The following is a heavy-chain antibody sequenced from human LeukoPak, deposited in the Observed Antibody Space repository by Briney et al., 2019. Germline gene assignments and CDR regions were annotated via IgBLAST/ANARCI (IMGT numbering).Heavy chain of an antibody. Sequence: RTSETLSLTCTASGGSISSYCWSWIRQPPGKGLEWIGYIYYSGSTNYNPYLKSRVTISVDTSKNQFSLKLSSVTAADTAVYYCARHAPLYYYYGMDVWGQGTTVTVSS. CDR3: ARHAPLYYYYGMDV. CDR2: IYYSGST. V-gene: IGHV4-59*08. CDR1: GGSISSYC. J-gene: IGHJ6*02.